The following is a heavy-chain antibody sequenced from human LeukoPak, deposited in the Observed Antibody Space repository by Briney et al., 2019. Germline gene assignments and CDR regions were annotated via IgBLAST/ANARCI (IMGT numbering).Heavy chain of an antibody. J-gene: IGHJ3*02. CDR1: GDSISNYY. CDR3: ARTRDGYNLDAIDI. CDR2: IYYSGST. V-gene: IGHV4-59*01. D-gene: IGHD5-24*01. Sequence: PSETLSLTCTVSGDSISNYYWSWIRQPPGKALEWIGYIYYSGSTNYNPSLKSRVTISVDTSRNQFSLNLSSVTAADTAVYYCARTRDGYNLDAIDIWGQGTMVTVSS.